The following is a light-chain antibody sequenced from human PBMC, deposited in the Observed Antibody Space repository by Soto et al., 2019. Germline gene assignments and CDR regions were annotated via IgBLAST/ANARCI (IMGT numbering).Light chain of an antibody. Sequence: QSVLTQPPSASGTPGQRVTSSWSGSSSNIGSNTVNWYQQLPGTAPKLLIYSNNQRPSGVPDRFSGSKSGTSASLAISGLQSEDEADYYCAAWDDSLNGRSVFGTGTKLTVL. CDR2: SNN. J-gene: IGLJ1*01. CDR1: SSNIGSNT. V-gene: IGLV1-44*01. CDR3: AAWDDSLNGRSV.